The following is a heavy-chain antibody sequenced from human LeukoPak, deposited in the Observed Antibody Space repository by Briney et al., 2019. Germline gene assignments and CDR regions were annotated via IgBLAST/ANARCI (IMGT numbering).Heavy chain of an antibody. D-gene: IGHD6-19*01. CDR3: ARTSGGRLAVAVDS. V-gene: IGHV3-7*05. CDR2: IKEDGSER. Sequence: GGSLGLSCAASGFTFSHYWMTWVRQAPGKGLEWVANIKEDGSERYYVDSVKGRFTISRDNAKNSVYLQMASLRAEDTAVYYCARTSGGRLAVAVDSWGQGTLVTVSS. J-gene: IGHJ4*02. CDR1: GFTFSHYW.